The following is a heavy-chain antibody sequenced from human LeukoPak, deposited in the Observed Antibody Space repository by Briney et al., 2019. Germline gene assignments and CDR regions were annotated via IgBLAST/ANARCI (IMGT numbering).Heavy chain of an antibody. CDR2: FDPEDGET. D-gene: IGHD3-22*01. CDR1: GYTLTELS. Sequence: GASVKVSCKVSGYTLTELSMHWVRQAPGKGLEWMGGFDPEDGETIYAQNFRGRVTMSEETSTDTAYMELSSLRSEDTAVYYCATVSYDTSGNAPHFDFWGQGTLVSVSS. CDR3: ATVSYDTSGNAPHFDF. V-gene: IGHV1-24*01. J-gene: IGHJ4*02.